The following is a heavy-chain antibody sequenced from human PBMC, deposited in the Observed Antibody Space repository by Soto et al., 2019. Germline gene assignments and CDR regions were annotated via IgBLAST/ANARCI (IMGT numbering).Heavy chain of an antibody. Sequence: ASVKVSCKASGYTLTSYYMHWVRQAPGQGLEWMGIINPSGGSTSYAQKFQGRVTITADESTSTAYMELSSLRSEDTAVYYCARDLVESPSYGSRAFDIWGQGTMVTVSS. CDR3: ARDLVESPSYGSRAFDI. CDR1: GYTLTSYY. J-gene: IGHJ3*02. V-gene: IGHV1-46*01. CDR2: INPSGGST. D-gene: IGHD3-10*01.